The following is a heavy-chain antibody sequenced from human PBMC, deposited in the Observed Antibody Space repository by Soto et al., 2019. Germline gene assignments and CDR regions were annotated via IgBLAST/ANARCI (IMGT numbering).Heavy chain of an antibody. D-gene: IGHD6-19*01. CDR2: ISASGGST. Sequence: GGSLRLSCAASGFTFSSYAMSWVRQAPGKGLEWVSVISASGGSTYYADFVKGRFTISRDNSKNTLYLQMNSLRAEDTAVYYCAKESKQWLVRGDAFDIWGQGTMVTVSS. CDR1: GFTFSSYA. CDR3: AKESKQWLVRGDAFDI. V-gene: IGHV3-23*01. J-gene: IGHJ3*02.